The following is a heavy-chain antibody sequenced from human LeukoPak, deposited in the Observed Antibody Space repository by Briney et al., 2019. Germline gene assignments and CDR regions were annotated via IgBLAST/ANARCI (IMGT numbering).Heavy chain of an antibody. CDR3: ARELVSSGTGYFDL. Sequence: GRSLRLSCEASGFTFGNFGMTWGRQAPEKGLQFVSGITGSTTWTYYAASVKGRFTVSRDNSQNTLHLQMNSLRADDTAVYYCARELVSSGTGYFDLWGRGTLVTVS. CDR2: ITGSTTWT. CDR1: GFTFGNFG. V-gene: IGHV3-23*01. D-gene: IGHD3-10*02. J-gene: IGHJ2*01.